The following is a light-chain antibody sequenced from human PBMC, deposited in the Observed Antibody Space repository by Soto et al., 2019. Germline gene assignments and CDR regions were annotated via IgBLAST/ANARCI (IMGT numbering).Light chain of an antibody. CDR2: GAS. Sequence: EIVLTQSPGTLSLSPGERATLSCRASQSIGTYLAWYQHKPGQAPRLLIYGASSRATGIPDRFSGSGSGTDFTLTISRLEPEDFAVYYCQQYGSSRTFGQGTKVDIK. CDR1: QSIGTY. J-gene: IGKJ1*01. V-gene: IGKV3-20*01. CDR3: QQYGSSRT.